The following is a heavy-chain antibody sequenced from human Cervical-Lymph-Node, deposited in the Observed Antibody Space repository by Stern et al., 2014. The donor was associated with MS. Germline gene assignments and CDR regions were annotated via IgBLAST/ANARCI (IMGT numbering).Heavy chain of an antibody. CDR3: ARDKMHAFDY. CDR2: ISADSGNT. D-gene: IGHD2-8*01. J-gene: IGHJ4*02. V-gene: IGHV1-18*01. Sequence: VQLVQSGTEVKKPGASVLVSCKASGYTFTTYGITWVRQAPGQGLEWMGWISADSGNTKYAQKFQDRVTMTRDTTTGTAYMEVRSLRSEDTAVYYCARDKMHAFDYGGQGTQVTVPS. CDR1: GYTFTTYG.